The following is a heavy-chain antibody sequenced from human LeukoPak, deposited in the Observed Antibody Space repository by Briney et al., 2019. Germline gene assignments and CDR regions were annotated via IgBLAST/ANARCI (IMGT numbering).Heavy chain of an antibody. CDR1: GYSISSGYY. J-gene: IGHJ4*02. D-gene: IGHD3-16*01. CDR2: IYHSGST. Sequence: SETLSLTCAVSGYSISSGYYWGWIRQPPGKGLEWIGSIYHSGSTYYNPSLKSRVNISVDTSKNQFSLKLSSVTAADTAVYYCARDAGAGLDGGGSVDYWGQGTLVTVSS. V-gene: IGHV4-38-2*02. CDR3: ARDAGAGLDGGGSVDY.